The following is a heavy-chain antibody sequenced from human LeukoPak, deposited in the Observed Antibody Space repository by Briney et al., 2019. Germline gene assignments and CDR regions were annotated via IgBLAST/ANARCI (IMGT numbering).Heavy chain of an antibody. V-gene: IGHV3-23*01. CDR2: ISGSGGST. D-gene: IGHD3-10*01. J-gene: IGHJ4*02. Sequence: PGGSLRLSCAASGFTFSSYSMNWVRQAPGKGLEWVSAISGSGGSTYYADSVKGRFTISRDNSKNTLYLQMNSLRAEDTAVYYCAKAVMDVQLLLWFGELLSYFDYWGQGTLVTVSS. CDR1: GFTFSSYS. CDR3: AKAVMDVQLLLWFGELLSYFDY.